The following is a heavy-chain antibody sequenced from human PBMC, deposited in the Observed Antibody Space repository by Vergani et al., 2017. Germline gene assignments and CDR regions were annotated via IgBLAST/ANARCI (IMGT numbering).Heavy chain of an antibody. Sequence: QVRLQESGPGLVKPSETLSLTCSVSGGSMSGYYWSWIRHPPGKELEWIGYMFHSGSTNYKPSLETRVTISGDTSKNQFSLKLSSVTAADTAVYYCGRVADFYGLGSRLLDLWGQGSLVTVSS. J-gene: IGHJ5*02. CDR2: MFHSGST. CDR3: GRVADFYGLGSRLLDL. CDR1: GGSMSGYY. D-gene: IGHD3-10*01. V-gene: IGHV4-59*01.